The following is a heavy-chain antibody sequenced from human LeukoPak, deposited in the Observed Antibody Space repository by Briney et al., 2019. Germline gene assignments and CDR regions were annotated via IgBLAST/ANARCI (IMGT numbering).Heavy chain of an antibody. J-gene: IGHJ4*02. V-gene: IGHV3-21*01. CDR3: ARSYNFPYYFDY. CDR2: ISSSSSSYI. CDR1: GFTFSSYS. Sequence: KPGGSLRLSCAASGFTFSSYSMNWVRQAPGKGLEWVSSISSSSSSYIYYADSVKGRFTISRDNAKNSLYLQMNSLRAEDTAVYYCARSYNFPYYFDYWGQGTLVTVSS. D-gene: IGHD1-20*01.